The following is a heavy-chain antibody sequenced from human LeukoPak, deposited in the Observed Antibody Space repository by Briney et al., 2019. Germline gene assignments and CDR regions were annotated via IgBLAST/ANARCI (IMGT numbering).Heavy chain of an antibody. J-gene: IGHJ5*02. CDR2: INHSGST. D-gene: IGHD3-10*01. Sequence: SETLSLTCAVYGGSFSGYYWSWIRQPPGKGLEWIGEINHSGSTNYNPSLKSRVTISVDTSKNQFSLKLSSVTAADTAVYYCARGNQWFGELLTWFDPWGQGTLVTVSS. V-gene: IGHV4-34*01. CDR1: GGSFSGYY. CDR3: ARGNQWFGELLTWFDP.